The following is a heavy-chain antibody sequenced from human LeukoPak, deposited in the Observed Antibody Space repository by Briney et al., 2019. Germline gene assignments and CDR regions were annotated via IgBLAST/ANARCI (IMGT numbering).Heavy chain of an antibody. CDR1: GDSVSRGDSY. CDR2: IYYSGRT. J-gene: IGHJ1*01. D-gene: IGHD3-22*01. Sequence: PSETLSLTCTVFGDSVSRGDSYWDWIRQPPGKGLEWIGTIYYSGRTYYSPSLKSRVTISVDTSNNQFSLNLSSVTAADTALYFCARRRYYDSSGYLDWGQGTLVTVSS. CDR3: ARRRYYDSSGYLD. V-gene: IGHV4-39*01.